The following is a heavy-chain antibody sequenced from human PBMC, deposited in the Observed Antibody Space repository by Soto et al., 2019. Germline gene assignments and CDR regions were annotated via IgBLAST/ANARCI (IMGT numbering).Heavy chain of an antibody. Sequence: SETLSLTCTVSGGSISSGDYYWSWIRQPPGKGLEWIGYIYHSGSTYYNPSLKSRVTISVDTSKNQFSLKLSSVTAADTAVYYCARGRGYSSSSRWFDPWGQGTLVTVSS. D-gene: IGHD6-6*01. J-gene: IGHJ5*02. CDR3: ARGRGYSSSSRWFDP. V-gene: IGHV4-30-4*01. CDR2: IYHSGST. CDR1: GGSISSGDYY.